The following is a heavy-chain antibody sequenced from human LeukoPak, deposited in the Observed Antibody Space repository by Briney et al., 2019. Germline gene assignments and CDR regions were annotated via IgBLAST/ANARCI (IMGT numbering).Heavy chain of an antibody. CDR2: ISAYNGYT. CDR1: GYTFTSYG. D-gene: IGHD3-3*01. CDR3: AASLYYDFWSGGDY. Sequence: ASVKVSCKASGYTFTSYGISWVRQAPGQGLGWMGWISAYNGYTNYAQKLQGRVTMTTDTSTSTAYMELRSLRSDDAAVYYCAASLYYDFWSGGDYWGQGTLVTVSS. J-gene: IGHJ4*02. V-gene: IGHV1-18*01.